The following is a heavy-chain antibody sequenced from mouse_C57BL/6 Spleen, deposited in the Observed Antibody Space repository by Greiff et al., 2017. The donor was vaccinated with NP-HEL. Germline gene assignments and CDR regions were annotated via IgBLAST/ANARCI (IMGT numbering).Heavy chain of an antibody. CDR3: ARRGVVAPYYAMDY. V-gene: IGHV1-64*01. J-gene: IGHJ4*01. D-gene: IGHD1-1*01. Sequence: QVQLQQPGAELVKPGASVKLSCKASGYTFISYWMHWVKQRPGQGLEWIGMIHPNSGSTNYNEKFKSKATLTVDKSSSTAYMQLSSLTSEDSAVYYCARRGVVAPYYAMDYWGQGTSVTVSS. CDR2: IHPNSGST. CDR1: GYTFISYW.